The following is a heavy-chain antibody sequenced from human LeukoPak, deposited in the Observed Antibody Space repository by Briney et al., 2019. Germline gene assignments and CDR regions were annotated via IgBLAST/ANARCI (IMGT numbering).Heavy chain of an antibody. Sequence: PSETLSLTCTGSGSSISNYYWSWIRQPAGKGLEWIGRKYARGSSNYSPPVQSRVTMSVDTSKNQFFLKLRSVTAADTDVYYCARGRYCSADICTGGDSFDIWGQGTMVSVSP. J-gene: IGHJ3*02. V-gene: IGHV4-4*07. CDR1: GSSISNYY. CDR2: KYARGSS. D-gene: IGHD2-15*01. CDR3: ARGRYCSADICTGGDSFDI.